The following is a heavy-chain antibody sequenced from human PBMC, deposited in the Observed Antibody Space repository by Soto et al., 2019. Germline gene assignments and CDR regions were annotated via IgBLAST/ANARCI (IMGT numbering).Heavy chain of an antibody. CDR2: ISGSGGST. Sequence: EVQLLESGGGLVQPGGSLRLSCAASGFTFSSYAMSWVRQAPGKGLEWVSAISGSGGSTYYADSVKGRFTISRDNSKNTLYLQMNSLRAEDTAVYYCAKGGLYDRTRGGYYYYGMDVWGQGTTVTVSS. CDR3: AKGGLYDRTRGGYYYYGMDV. V-gene: IGHV3-23*01. CDR1: GFTFSSYA. J-gene: IGHJ6*02. D-gene: IGHD3-22*01.